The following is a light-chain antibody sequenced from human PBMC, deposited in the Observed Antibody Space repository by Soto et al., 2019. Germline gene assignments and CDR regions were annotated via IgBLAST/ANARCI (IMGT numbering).Light chain of an antibody. CDR1: SSDVGGYNY. CDR3: SSYTSSSTLVF. V-gene: IGLV2-14*01. CDR2: DVR. Sequence: QSALTQPASVSGSPGQSITISCTGTSSDVGGYNYVSWYQQHPGKAPKLMIYDVRDRPSGVSNRFSGSKSGNTASLTISGLQAEDEADYYCSSYTSSSTLVFFGTGTKVTVL. J-gene: IGLJ1*01.